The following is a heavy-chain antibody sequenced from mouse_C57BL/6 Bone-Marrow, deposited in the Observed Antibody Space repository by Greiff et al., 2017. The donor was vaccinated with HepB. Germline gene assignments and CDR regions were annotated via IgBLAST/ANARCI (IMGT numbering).Heavy chain of an antibody. V-gene: IGHV5-12*01. D-gene: IGHD1-1*01. J-gene: IGHJ2*01. CDR2: ISNGGGST. CDR3: ARHGGTTVVEGYYFDY. CDR1: GFTFSDYY. Sequence: EVQGVESGGGLVQPGGSLKLSCAASGFTFSDYYMYWVRQTPEKRLEWVAYISNGGGSTYYPDTVKGRFTISRDNAKNTLYLQMSRLKSEDTAMYYCARHGGTTVVEGYYFDYWGQGTTLTVSS.